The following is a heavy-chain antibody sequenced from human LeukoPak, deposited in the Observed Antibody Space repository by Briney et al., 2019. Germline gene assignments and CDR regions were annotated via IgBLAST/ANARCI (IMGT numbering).Heavy chain of an antibody. CDR1: GYTFTGYY. CDR3: VRDSPVDTSMVTDYFVMDV. J-gene: IGHJ6*02. CDR2: INPNSGGT. V-gene: IGHV1-2*02. Sequence: ASVKVSCKASGYTFTGYYMHWVRQAPGQGLEWMGWINPNSGGTNYAQKFQGRVTMTRDTSISTAYMELSRLRSDDTAVYYCVRDSPVDTSMVTDYFVMDVWGQGTTVTVSS. D-gene: IGHD5-18*01.